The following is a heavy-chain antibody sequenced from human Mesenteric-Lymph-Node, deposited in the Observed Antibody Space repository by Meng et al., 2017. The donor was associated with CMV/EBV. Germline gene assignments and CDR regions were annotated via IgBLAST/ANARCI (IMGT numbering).Heavy chain of an antibody. J-gene: IGHJ4*02. CDR2: IYSGGSST. V-gene: IGHV3-23*03. CDR3: AKEYYDSSGYHQG. CDR1: GFTFSSYA. D-gene: IGHD3-22*01. Sequence: GGSLKISCAASGFTFSSYAMSWVRQAPGKGLEWVSVIYSGGSSTYYADSVKGRFTISRDNSKNTLYLQMNSLRAEDTAVYYCAKEYYDSSGYHQGWGQGTLVTVSS.